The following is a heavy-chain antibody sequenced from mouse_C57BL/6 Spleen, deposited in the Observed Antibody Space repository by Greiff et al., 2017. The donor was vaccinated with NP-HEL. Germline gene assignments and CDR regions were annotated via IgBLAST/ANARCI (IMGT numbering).Heavy chain of an antibody. CDR2: INPGSGGT. CDR1: GYAFTNYL. V-gene: IGHV1-54*01. CDR3: AREGPYFDY. J-gene: IGHJ2*01. Sequence: QVQLQQSGAELVRPGTSVKVSCKASGYAFTNYLIEWVKQRPGQGLEWIGVINPGSGGTKYNEKFKGKATLTADKSSSTAYMQLSSLTSEDSAVYFCAREGPYFDYWGQGTTLTVSS.